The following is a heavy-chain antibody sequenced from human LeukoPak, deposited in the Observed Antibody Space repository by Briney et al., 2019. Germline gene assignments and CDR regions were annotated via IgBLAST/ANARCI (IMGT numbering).Heavy chain of an antibody. D-gene: IGHD5-24*01. V-gene: IGHV4-61*02. CDR2: IYTSGST. CDR3: ARDHVGRDGYNPPHY. CDR1: GGSISSGGYY. J-gene: IGHJ4*02. Sequence: SETLSLTCTVSGGSISSGGYYWSWIRQPAGKGLEWIGRIYTSGSTNYNPSLKSRVTISVDTSKNQFSLKLSSVTAADTAVYYCARDHVGRDGYNPPHYWGQGTLVTVSS.